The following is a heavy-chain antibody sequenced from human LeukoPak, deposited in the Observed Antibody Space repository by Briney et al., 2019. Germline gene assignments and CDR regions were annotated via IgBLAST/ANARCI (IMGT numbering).Heavy chain of an antibody. V-gene: IGHV3-23*01. CDR1: GFTFSSYA. D-gene: IGHD6-19*01. CDR3: ARESIAVTGSLYYYMDV. J-gene: IGHJ6*03. Sequence: GGSLRLSCAASGFTFSSYAMSWVRQAPGKGLEWVSAISGSGGSTYYADSVKGRFTISRDNSKNTLYLQMNSLRAEDTAVYYCARESIAVTGSLYYYMDVWGKGTTVTVSS. CDR2: ISGSGGST.